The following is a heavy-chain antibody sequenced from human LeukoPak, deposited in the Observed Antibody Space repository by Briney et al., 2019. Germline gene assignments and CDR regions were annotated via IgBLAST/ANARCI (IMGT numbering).Heavy chain of an antibody. J-gene: IGHJ2*01. CDR2: LSGSGDST. Sequence: GRSLRLSCAASGFTFSSYAMSWVRQAPGKGLEWVSGLSGSGDSTYYADSVKGRFTISRDSSKNTLFLHMNTLRAEDTAIYYCAKDRTVGASYWYFDLWGRGTLVTVSS. CDR1: GFTFSSYA. V-gene: IGHV3-23*01. CDR3: AKDRTVGASYWYFDL. D-gene: IGHD1-26*01.